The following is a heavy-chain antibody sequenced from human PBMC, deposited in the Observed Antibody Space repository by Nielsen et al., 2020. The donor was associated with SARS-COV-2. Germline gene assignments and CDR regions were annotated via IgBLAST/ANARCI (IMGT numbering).Heavy chain of an antibody. J-gene: IGHJ4*02. V-gene: IGHV1-69*04. CDR2: IIPILGIA. CDR1: GCTFSSYA. Sequence: SVKVSCKASGCTFSSYAISWVRQAPGQGLEWMGRIIPILGIANYAQKFQGRVTITADKSTSTAYMELSSLRSEDTAVYYCARDNGWTLPPGGYWGQGTLVTASS. CDR3: ARDNGWTLPPGGY. D-gene: IGHD2-8*02.